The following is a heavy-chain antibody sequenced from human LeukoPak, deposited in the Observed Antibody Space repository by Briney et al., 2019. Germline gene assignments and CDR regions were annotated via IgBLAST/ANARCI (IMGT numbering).Heavy chain of an antibody. D-gene: IGHD4-17*01. Sequence: PGGSLRLSCAASGFTVSSNYMSWVRQAPGKGLERVSVIYSGGSTYYADSVKGRFTISRDNSKNTLYLQMNSLRAEDTAVYYCARSYGDGRLYYMDVWGKGTTVTVSS. CDR3: ARSYGDGRLYYMDV. CDR1: GFTVSSNY. J-gene: IGHJ6*03. V-gene: IGHV3-53*01. CDR2: IYSGGST.